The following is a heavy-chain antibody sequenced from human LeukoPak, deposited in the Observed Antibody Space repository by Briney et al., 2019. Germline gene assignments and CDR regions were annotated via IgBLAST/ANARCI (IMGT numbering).Heavy chain of an antibody. CDR2: ISSSGILI. V-gene: IGHV3-48*03. J-gene: IGHJ4*02. D-gene: IGHD6-19*01. CDR1: GFTFSSYA. CDR3: AKVSGSGWHFDH. Sequence: GGSLRLSCAASGFTFSSYAMNWVRQAPGKGLEWVSFISSSGILIYYADSVKGRFTISRDNGKNSLFLQMDSLRVEDTAVYYCAKVSGSGWHFDHWGQGTLVTVSS.